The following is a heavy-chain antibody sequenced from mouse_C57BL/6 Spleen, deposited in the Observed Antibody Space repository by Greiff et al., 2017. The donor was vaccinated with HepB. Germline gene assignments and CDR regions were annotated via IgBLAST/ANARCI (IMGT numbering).Heavy chain of an antibody. CDR2: INPNNGGT. CDR1: GYTFTDYN. J-gene: IGHJ4*01. Sequence: EVQLQQSGPELVKPGASVKIPCKASGYTFTDYNMDWVKQSHGKSLEWIGDINPNNGGTIYNQKFKGKATLTVDKSSSTAYMELRSLTSEDTAVYYCASEDFGYAMDYWGQGTSVTVSS. CDR3: ASEDFGYAMDY. V-gene: IGHV1-18*01.